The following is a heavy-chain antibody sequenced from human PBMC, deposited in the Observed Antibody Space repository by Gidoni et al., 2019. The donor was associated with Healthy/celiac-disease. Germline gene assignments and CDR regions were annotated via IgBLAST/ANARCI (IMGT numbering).Heavy chain of an antibody. J-gene: IGHJ4*02. V-gene: IGHV4-34*01. Sequence: QVQLQQWGAGLFTPSETLSLTCAVYGGSFRGYYWSWIRQPPGKGLEWIGEINHSGSTNYNPSLKSRVTISVDTSKNQFSLKLSSVTAADTAVYYCARGVGGYSYGGRTYFDYWGQGTLVTVSS. D-gene: IGHD5-18*01. CDR2: INHSGST. CDR3: ARGVGGYSYGGRTYFDY. CDR1: GGSFRGYY.